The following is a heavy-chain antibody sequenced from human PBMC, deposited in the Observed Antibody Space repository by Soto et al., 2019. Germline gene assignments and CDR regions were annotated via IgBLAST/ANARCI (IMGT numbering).Heavy chain of an antibody. CDR3: ARGLYYYDSSGYYPFDY. CDR2: ISAYNGNT. Sequence: ASVKVYCKASGYTFTSYGISWVRQAPGQGLEWMGWISAYNGNTNYAQKLQGRVTMTTDTSTSTAYMELRSLRSDDTAVYYCARGLYYYDSSGYYPFDYWGQGTLVTVSS. D-gene: IGHD3-22*01. CDR1: GYTFTSYG. J-gene: IGHJ4*02. V-gene: IGHV1-18*01.